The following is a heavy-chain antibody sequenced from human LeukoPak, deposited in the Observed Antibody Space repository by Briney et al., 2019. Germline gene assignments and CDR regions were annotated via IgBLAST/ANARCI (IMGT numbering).Heavy chain of an antibody. D-gene: IGHD4-11*01. CDR3: ARDISLAAGDYSENYYYMDV. CDR1: GYTLTGYY. J-gene: IGHJ6*03. Sequence: ASVKVSCKASGYTLTGYYMHWVRQAPGQGLEWMGWINPNSGGTNCAQKFQGRVTMTRDTSISTAYMELSRLRSDDTAVYYCARDISLAAGDYSENYYYMDVWGKGTTVTISS. CDR2: INPNSGGT. V-gene: IGHV1-2*02.